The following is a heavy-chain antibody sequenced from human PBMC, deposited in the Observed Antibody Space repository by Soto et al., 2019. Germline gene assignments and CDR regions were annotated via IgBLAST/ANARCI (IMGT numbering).Heavy chain of an antibody. CDR2: TFYGSKWHT. CDR1: GDRVSSNNAA. V-gene: IGHV6-1*01. Sequence: PSQPLSLTCVISGDRVSSNNAAWNWIRQSPSRGLEWLGRTFYGSKWHTDYGVSVRGRITINADTSKNQFSLQLDSVTPEDSALYYCAVTSNGDYRNYCGMDVWGQGITVTVSS. CDR3: AVTSNGDYRNYCGMDV. D-gene: IGHD4-17*01. J-gene: IGHJ6*02.